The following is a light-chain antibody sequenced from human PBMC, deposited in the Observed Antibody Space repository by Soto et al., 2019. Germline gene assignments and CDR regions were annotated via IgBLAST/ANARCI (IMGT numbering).Light chain of an antibody. CDR1: QRISNY. J-gene: IGKJ4*01. CDR2: AAS. V-gene: IGKV1-39*01. Sequence: DMEMTQSPSSLSASVGDRVTITCRASQRISNYLNWYQHKPGKVPKLLIYAASSLQSGVPTRFSGSGSGTDFTLTINSLQPEDFETYYCQQSYGTPLTFGGGTKIEIK. CDR3: QQSYGTPLT.